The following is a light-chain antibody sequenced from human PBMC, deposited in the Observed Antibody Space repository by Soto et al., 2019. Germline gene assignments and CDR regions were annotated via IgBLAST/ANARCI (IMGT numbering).Light chain of an antibody. Sequence: EIVLTQSSLSLPVTPGEPASISCRSSQSLLHSDGYNYLAWYLQKPGQSPQLLIYSGSHRASGVPDLFSGSGSGTDFTLKISRVEAEDVGIYYFMQALQTPVTFGGGTKVEI. V-gene: IGKV2-28*01. CDR1: QSLLHSDGYNY. CDR3: MQALQTPVT. CDR2: SGS. J-gene: IGKJ4*01.